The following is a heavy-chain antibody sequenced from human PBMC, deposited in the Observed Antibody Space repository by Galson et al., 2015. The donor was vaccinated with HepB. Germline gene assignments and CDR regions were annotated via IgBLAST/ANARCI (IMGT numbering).Heavy chain of an antibody. CDR3: ARGPLRGGSYWFGP. V-gene: IGHV1-46*01. CDR1: GYTLTELS. Sequence: SVKVSCKVSGYTLTELSMHWVRQAPGKGLEWMGIINPSGGSTSYAQKFQGRVTMTRDTSTSTVYMELSSLRSEDTAVYYCARGPLRGGSYWFGPWGQGTLVTVSS. D-gene: IGHD3-16*01. J-gene: IGHJ5*02. CDR2: INPSGGST.